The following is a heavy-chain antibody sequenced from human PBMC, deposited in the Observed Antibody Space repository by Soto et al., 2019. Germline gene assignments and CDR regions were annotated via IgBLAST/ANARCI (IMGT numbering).Heavy chain of an antibody. CDR2: IYYSGST. Sequence: SETLSLTCTDSGGSISSYYWSWIRQPPGKGLEWIGYIYYSGSTNYNPSLKSRVTISVDTSKNQFSLKLSSVTAADTAVYYCARDLGYCSSTSCQYNWFDPWGQGTLVTVSS. CDR1: GGSISSYY. D-gene: IGHD2-2*01. V-gene: IGHV4-59*01. J-gene: IGHJ5*02. CDR3: ARDLGYCSSTSCQYNWFDP.